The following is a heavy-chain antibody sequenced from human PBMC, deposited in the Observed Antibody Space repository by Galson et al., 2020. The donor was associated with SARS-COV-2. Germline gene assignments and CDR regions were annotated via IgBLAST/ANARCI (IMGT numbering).Heavy chain of an antibody. D-gene: IGHD3-10*01. CDR3: ARVRKYYASGSYWPTDFDY. CDR2: IYYSWST. CDR1: GGSVSSYY. V-gene: IGHV4-59*02. Sequence: SETLSLTCTVSGGSVSSYYWSWIRQPPGKGLEWNGYIYYSWSTNYNSSLKSRVTISVDTSKNQFSLKLSSVTAADTAVYYCARVRKYYASGSYWPTDFDYWGQGTLVTVSS. J-gene: IGHJ4*02.